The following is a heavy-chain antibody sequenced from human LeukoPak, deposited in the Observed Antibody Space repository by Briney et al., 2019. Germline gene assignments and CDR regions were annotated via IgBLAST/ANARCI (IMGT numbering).Heavy chain of an antibody. CDR3: ARDLGDYYYYGMDV. Sequence: SVKVSCKASGGTFSSYAISWVREAPGQGLEWMGRIIPIFGIANYAQKFQGRVTITADKSTSTAYMELSSLRSEDTAVYYCARDLGDYYYYGMDVWGQGTTVTVSS. CDR2: IIPIFGIA. V-gene: IGHV1-69*04. D-gene: IGHD7-27*01. CDR1: GGTFSSYA. J-gene: IGHJ6*02.